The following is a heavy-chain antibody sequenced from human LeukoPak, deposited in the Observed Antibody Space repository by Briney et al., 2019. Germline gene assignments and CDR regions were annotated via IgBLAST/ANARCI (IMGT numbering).Heavy chain of an antibody. J-gene: IGHJ4*02. CDR3: AKGHRGLRPLDY. Sequence: GVSLRLSCAASGFTVSSYAMSWVRQAPGKGLEWVSAISGGGGCTYYADSVKGRFTISRDNSKNTLYLQMNSLRAEDTAVYYCAKGHRGLRPLDYWGQGTLVTVSS. D-gene: IGHD5-18*01. V-gene: IGHV3-23*01. CDR2: ISGGGGCT. CDR1: GFTVSSYA.